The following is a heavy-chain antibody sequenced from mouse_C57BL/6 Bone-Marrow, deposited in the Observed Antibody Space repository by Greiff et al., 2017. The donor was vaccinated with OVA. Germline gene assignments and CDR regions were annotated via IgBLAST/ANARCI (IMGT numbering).Heavy chain of an antibody. V-gene: IGHV14-3*01. Sequence: VQLQQSVAELVRPGASVKLSCTASGFNIKNTSMHWVKPRPEQGLEWIGRIDPANGNTKYAPKFQGKATITADTSSNTAYLQLSSLTSEDTAIYYCARSGTYYGSSSYAMDYWGQGTSVTVSS. CDR3: ARSGTYYGSSSYAMDY. CDR1: GFNIKNTS. D-gene: IGHD1-1*01. CDR2: IDPANGNT. J-gene: IGHJ4*01.